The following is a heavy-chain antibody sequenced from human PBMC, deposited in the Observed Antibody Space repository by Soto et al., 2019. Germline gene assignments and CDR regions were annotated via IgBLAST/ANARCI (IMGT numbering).Heavy chain of an antibody. CDR1: GGTFSRYA. CDR3: ARPPDSSSWSWLY. D-gene: IGHD3-22*01. V-gene: IGHV1-69*01. CDR2: IIPIFGTA. J-gene: IGHJ4*02. Sequence: QVQLVQSGAEVKKPGSSVKVSCKASGGTFSRYAISWVRQAPGQGLEWMGGIIPIFGTANYSQKFQGRVTITADESTSTAYMELISLISEDPGVYYCARPPDSSSWSWLYWGQGTLVTVSS.